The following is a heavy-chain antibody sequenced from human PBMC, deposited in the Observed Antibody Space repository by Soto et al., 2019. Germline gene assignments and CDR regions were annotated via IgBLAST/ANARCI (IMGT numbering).Heavy chain of an antibody. J-gene: IGHJ6*02. CDR2: INPNSGGT. CDR1: GYTFTGYY. Sequence: GASVKVSCKASGYTFTGYYMHWVRQAPGPGLEWMGWINPNSGGTNYAQKFQGRVTMTRDTSISTAYMELSRLRSDDTAVYYCARVRKGAAAGTYYGMDVWGQGTTVTVSS. CDR3: ARVRKGAAAGTYYGMDV. D-gene: IGHD6-13*01. V-gene: IGHV1-2*02.